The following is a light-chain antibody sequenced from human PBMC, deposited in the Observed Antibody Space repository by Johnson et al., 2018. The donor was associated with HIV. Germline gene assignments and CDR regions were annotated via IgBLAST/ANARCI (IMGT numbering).Light chain of an antibody. CDR3: GTWDSSLSAYV. J-gene: IGLJ1*01. Sequence: QSVLTQPPSVSAAPGQKVTISCSGSSSNIGNNYVSWYQQLPGTAPKLLIYENNKRPSGIPDRCSGSKSGTSATLGITGIQTGDEADDYCGTWDSSLSAYVFGTGTKVTVL. V-gene: IGLV1-51*02. CDR1: SSNIGNNY. CDR2: ENN.